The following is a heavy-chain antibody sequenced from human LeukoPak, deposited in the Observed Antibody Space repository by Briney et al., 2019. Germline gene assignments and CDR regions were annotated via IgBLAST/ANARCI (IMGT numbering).Heavy chain of an antibody. CDR1: GFTFSSYA. D-gene: IGHD4-23*01. CDR3: AKSGGNSIKVNWLDP. Sequence: GGSLRLSCAASGFTFSSYAMSWVRQAPGKGLEWVSSISAGASSTNYADSVKGRFTISRDNSKNTLYLQMNNLRAEDTAVYYCAKSGGNSIKVNWLDPWGQGTLVTVSS. V-gene: IGHV3-23*01. J-gene: IGHJ5*02. CDR2: ISAGASST.